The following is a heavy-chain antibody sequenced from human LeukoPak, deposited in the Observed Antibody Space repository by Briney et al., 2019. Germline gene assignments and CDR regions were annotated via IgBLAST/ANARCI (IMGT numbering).Heavy chain of an antibody. V-gene: IGHV4-39*01. D-gene: IGHD3-9*01. J-gene: IGHJ4*02. CDR2: IYYTLTS. CDR3: ARQYYDILTGYPYYFDY. Sequence: PSETLSLTCTVSGGSISNSSYYWGWIRQPPGKGLEWIGAIYYTLTSSFSPSLKSRLTMSVDTSKNQFSLKLSSVTATDTAVYFCARQYYDILTGYPYYFDYWGQGTLVTVSS. CDR1: GGSISNSSYY.